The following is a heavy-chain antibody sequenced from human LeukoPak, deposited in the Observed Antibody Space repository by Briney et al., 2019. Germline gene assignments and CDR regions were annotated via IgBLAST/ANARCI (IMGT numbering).Heavy chain of an antibody. V-gene: IGHV1-46*01. Sequence: GASVKVSCKASGGTFSSYAISWVRQAPGQGLEWMGIINPSGGSTSYAQKFQGRVTMTRDTSTSTVYMELSSLRSEDTAVYYCARDPEKRATYCGGDCYGLYFDYWGQGTLVTVSS. J-gene: IGHJ4*02. D-gene: IGHD2-21*02. CDR1: GGTFSSYA. CDR3: ARDPEKRATYCGGDCYGLYFDY. CDR2: INPSGGST.